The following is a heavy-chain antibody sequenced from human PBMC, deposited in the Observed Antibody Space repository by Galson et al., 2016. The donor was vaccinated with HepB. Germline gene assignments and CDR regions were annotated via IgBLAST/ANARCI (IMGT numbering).Heavy chain of an antibody. CDR1: GFIFSIYA. D-gene: IGHD3-22*01. CDR2: IMHSGATT. CDR3: SKDFGREVYGSSGP. V-gene: IGHV3-23*01. J-gene: IGHJ5*02. Sequence: SLRLSCAASGFIFSIYAMNWVRQAPGKGLKWVSTIMHSGATTYNADSVRGRFTVSRDNFRNTLYLQMSNLRPEDTAVYYCSKDFGREVYGSSGPWGQGALVTVST.